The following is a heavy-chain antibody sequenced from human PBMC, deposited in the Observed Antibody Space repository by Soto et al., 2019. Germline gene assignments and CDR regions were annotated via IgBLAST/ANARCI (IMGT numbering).Heavy chain of an antibody. Sequence: PGGSLRLSCAASGFTFSSYWMHWVRQAPGKGLLWVSRINSDGSSTSYADSVKGRSTISRDNAKNTLYLQMNSLRAEDTAVYYCAKNGGGPIVVVITDYFDYWGQGALVTVSS. V-gene: IGHV3-74*01. CDR2: INSDGSST. D-gene: IGHD3-22*01. CDR1: GFTFSSYW. CDR3: AKNGGGPIVVVITDYFDY. J-gene: IGHJ4*02.